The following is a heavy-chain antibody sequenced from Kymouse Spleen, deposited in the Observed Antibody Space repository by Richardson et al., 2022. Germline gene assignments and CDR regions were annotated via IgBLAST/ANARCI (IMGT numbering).Heavy chain of an antibody. CDR1: GGSFSGYY. CDR3: ARGRGYSGYEYWYFDL. V-gene: IGHV4-34*01. CDR2: INHSGST. Sequence: QVQLQQWGAGLLKPSETLSLTCAVYGGSFSGYYWSWIRQPPGKGLEWIGEINHSGSTNYNPSLKSRVTISVDTSKNQFSLKLSSVTAADTAVYYCARGRGYSGYEYWYFDLWGRGTLVTVSS. J-gene: IGHJ2*01. D-gene: IGHD5-12*01.